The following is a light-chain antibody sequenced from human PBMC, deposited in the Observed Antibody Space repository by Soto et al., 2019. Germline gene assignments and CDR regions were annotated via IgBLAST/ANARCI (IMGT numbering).Light chain of an antibody. CDR3: SSYTSSSTLDWV. CDR1: SSDVGGYNY. J-gene: IGLJ3*02. CDR2: DVS. V-gene: IGLV2-14*01. Sequence: QSVLTQPASVSGSPGQSITISCTGTSSDVGGYNYVSWYQQHPGKAPKLMIYDVSNRPSGVSNRFSGSKSGNTASLTISGLQAEGEADYYCSSYTSSSTLDWVFGGGTKVTVL.